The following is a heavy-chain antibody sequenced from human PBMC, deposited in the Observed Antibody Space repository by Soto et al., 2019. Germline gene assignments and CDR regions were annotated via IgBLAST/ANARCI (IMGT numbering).Heavy chain of an antibody. Sequence: PGGSLRLSCAASGFTFSSYWMSWVRQAPGKGLEWVANIKQDGSEKYYVDSVKGRFTISRDNAKNSLYLLMNSLRAEDTAVYYCARAAPTSTVTTDYWGQGTLVTVSS. CDR3: ARAAPTSTVTTDY. J-gene: IGHJ4*02. V-gene: IGHV3-7*01. CDR1: GFTFSSYW. D-gene: IGHD4-17*01. CDR2: IKQDGSEK.